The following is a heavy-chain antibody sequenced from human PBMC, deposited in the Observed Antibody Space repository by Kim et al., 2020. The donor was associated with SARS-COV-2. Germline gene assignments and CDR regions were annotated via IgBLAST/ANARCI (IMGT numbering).Heavy chain of an antibody. V-gene: IGHV4-39*02. D-gene: IGHD4-17*01. CDR3: TRDYGDYWFDP. CDR1: GGSIRSSTYY. J-gene: IGHJ5*02. CDR2: IYYSGST. Sequence: SETLSLTCTVSGGSIRSSTYYWGWIRQPPGKGLEWIGNIYYSGSTYYNPSLKSRITISVDTSKNQFSLRLRSVTAADTAVYYCTRDYGDYWFDPWGQGTL.